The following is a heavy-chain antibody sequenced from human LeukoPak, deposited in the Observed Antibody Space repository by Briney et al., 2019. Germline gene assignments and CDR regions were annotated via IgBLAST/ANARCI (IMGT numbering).Heavy chain of an antibody. J-gene: IGHJ4*02. CDR3: AREGYCTNGVCHAGYYFDY. D-gene: IGHD2-8*01. Sequence: PSETLSLTCTVSGGSISSYYWSWIRQPPGKGLEWNGYIYYSGSTNYNPSLKSRVTISVDTSKNQFSLKLSSVTAADTAVYYCAREGYCTNGVCHAGYYFDYWGQGTLVTVSS. CDR2: IYYSGST. CDR1: GGSISSYY. V-gene: IGHV4-59*01.